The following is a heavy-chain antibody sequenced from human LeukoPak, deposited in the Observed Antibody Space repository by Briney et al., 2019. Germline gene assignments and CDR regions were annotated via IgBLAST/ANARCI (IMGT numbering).Heavy chain of an antibody. J-gene: IGHJ3*02. Sequence: SETLSLTCAVYGGSFSGYYWSWIRQPPGKGLEWIGEINHSGSTNYNPSLKSRVTISVDTSKNQFSLKLSSATAADTAVYYCARPLLWFGELSRTNAFDIWGQGTMVTVSS. CDR1: GGSFSGYY. D-gene: IGHD3-10*01. CDR3: ARPLLWFGELSRTNAFDI. CDR2: INHSGST. V-gene: IGHV4-34*01.